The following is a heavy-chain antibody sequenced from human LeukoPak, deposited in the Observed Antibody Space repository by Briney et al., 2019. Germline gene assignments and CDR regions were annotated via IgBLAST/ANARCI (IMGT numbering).Heavy chain of an antibody. Sequence: PGRSLRLSCAASGFTFSSYAMHWVRQAPGNGLEWVAVISYDGSNKYYADSVKGRFTISRDNSKNTLYLQMNSLRAEDTAVYYYARVADKDYGDYYFDYWGQETLVTVSS. CDR2: ISYDGSNK. V-gene: IGHV3-30*04. CDR1: GFTFSSYA. CDR3: ARVADKDYGDYYFDY. D-gene: IGHD4-17*01. J-gene: IGHJ4*02.